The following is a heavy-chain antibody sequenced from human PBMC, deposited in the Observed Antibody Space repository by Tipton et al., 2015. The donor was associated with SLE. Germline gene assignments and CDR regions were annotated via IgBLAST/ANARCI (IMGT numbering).Heavy chain of an antibody. V-gene: IGHV4-34*01. CDR1: GGSFSGYY. CDR3: ARVPTYYYDSSGYYYNYYYYMDV. CDR2: INHSGST. J-gene: IGHJ6*03. Sequence: TLSLTCAVYGGSFSGYYWSWIRQPPGKGLEWIGEINHSGSTNYNPSLKSRVTISVDTSKNQFSLKLSSVTAADTAVYYCARVPTYYYDSSGYYYNYYYYMDVWGKGTTVTVSS. D-gene: IGHD3-22*01.